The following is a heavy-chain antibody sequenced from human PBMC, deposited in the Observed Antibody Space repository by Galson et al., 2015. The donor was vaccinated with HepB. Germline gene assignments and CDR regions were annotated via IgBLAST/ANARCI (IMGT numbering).Heavy chain of an antibody. V-gene: IGHV1-2*06. D-gene: IGHD2-2*01. CDR1: GYTFTGYY. J-gene: IGHJ3*02. CDR3: ARDVISYAAFDI. Sequence: SVKVSCKASGYTFTGYYMHWVRQAPGQGLEWMGRINPNSGGTNYAQKFQGRVTMTRDTSINTAYMELSRLRSDDTAVYYCARDVISYAAFDIWGQGTMVTVSS. CDR2: INPNSGGT.